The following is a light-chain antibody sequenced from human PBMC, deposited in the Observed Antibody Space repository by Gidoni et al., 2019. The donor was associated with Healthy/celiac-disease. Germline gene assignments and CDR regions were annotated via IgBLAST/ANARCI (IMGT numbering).Light chain of an antibody. CDR1: QSISSY. CDR2: AAS. V-gene: IGKV1-39*01. CDR3: QQSYSTPDT. J-gene: IGKJ2*01. Sequence: DIQMTQSPSSLSASVGDRVTITCRASQSISSYLNWYQQKPGKAPKLLIYAASSLQSGVPSTFSGSGSGTDSTLTISSLQPEDFATYYCQQSYSTPDTFGQGTKLEIK.